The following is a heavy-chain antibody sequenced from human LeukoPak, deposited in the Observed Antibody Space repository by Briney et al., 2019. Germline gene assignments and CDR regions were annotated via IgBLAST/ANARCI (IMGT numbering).Heavy chain of an antibody. D-gene: IGHD2-2*01. CDR2: ISAYNGNT. V-gene: IGHV1-18*01. CDR3: ARINQLLYYYYGMDV. J-gene: IGHJ6*02. CDR1: GYTFTSYG. Sequence: ASVTVSCRASGYTFTSYGISWVRQAPGQGLEWMGWISAYNGNTNYAQKLQGKVTMTTDTSTSTAYMELRSLRSDDTAVYYCARINQLLYYYYGMDVWGQGTTVTVSS.